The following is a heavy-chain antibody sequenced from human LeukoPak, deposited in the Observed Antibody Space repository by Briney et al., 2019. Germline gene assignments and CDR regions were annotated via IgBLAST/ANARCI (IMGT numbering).Heavy chain of an antibody. D-gene: IGHD3-22*01. J-gene: IGHJ4*02. CDR3: ARVYYDSSGYYDY. V-gene: IGHV4-59*12. CDR1: GGSISSYY. Sequence: SETLSLTCTVSGGSISSYYWSWIRQPPGKGLEWIGYIYYSGSTNYNPSLKSRVTVSVDTSKNQFSLKLSSVTAADTAVYYCARVYYDSSGYYDYWGQGTLVTVSS. CDR2: IYYSGST.